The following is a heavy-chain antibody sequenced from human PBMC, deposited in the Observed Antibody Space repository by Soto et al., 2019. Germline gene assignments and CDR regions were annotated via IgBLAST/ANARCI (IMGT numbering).Heavy chain of an antibody. V-gene: IGHV1-18*04. J-gene: IGHJ4*02. CDR3: TRAGASDWNYVSTSS. Sequence: QLVQSGAEVKKPGASVKVSCKASGYTFTTSGFNWVRQAPGQGLEXMGWISAKSGNTCYAQKLQGRVTMTTDTSTSTVYMELKSLTSDDTAIYYCTRAGASDWNYVSTSSWGQGTLVTVSS. CDR2: ISAKSGNT. CDR1: GYTFTTSG. D-gene: IGHD1-7*01.